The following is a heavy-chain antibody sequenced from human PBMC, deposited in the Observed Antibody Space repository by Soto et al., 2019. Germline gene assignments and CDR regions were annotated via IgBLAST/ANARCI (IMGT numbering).Heavy chain of an antibody. CDR1: GGTFSSYA. CDR2: IIPIFGTA. Sequence: SVKVSCKASGGTFSSYAISWVRQAPGQGLEWMGGIIPIFGTANYAQKFQGRVTITADESTSTAYMELSSLRSEDTAVYYCAKIFVAAADQNDYWGQGTLVTVSS. D-gene: IGHD6-13*01. V-gene: IGHV1-69*13. CDR3: AKIFVAAADQNDY. J-gene: IGHJ4*02.